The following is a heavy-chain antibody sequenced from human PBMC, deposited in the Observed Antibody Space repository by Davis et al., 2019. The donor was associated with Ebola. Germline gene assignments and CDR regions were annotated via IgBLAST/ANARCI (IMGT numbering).Heavy chain of an antibody. CDR1: GGSFSGYY. V-gene: IGHV4-34*01. Sequence: SETLSLTCAVYGGSFSGYYWSWIRQPPGKGLEWIGEINHSGSTNYNPSLKSQVTISVDTSKNQFSLKLNSVTAADTAVYYCARALPRYCSSTSCQRGGWFDPWGQGTLVTVSS. D-gene: IGHD2-2*01. CDR3: ARALPRYCSSTSCQRGGWFDP. CDR2: INHSGST. J-gene: IGHJ5*02.